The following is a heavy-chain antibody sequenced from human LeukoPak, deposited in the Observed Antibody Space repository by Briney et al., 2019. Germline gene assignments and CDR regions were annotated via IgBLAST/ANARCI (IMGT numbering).Heavy chain of an antibody. J-gene: IGHJ4*02. V-gene: IGHV3-23*01. CDR2: ISGSGGST. D-gene: IGHD2-2*01. CDR1: GFTFSSYA. CDR3: ARDRGWGYCSSTSCYLDY. Sequence: GGSLRLSCAASGFTFSSYAMSWVRQAPGKGLEWVSAISGSGGSTYYADSVKGRFTISRDNSKNTLYLQMNSLRAEDTAVYYCARDRGWGYCSSTSCYLDYWGQGTLVTVSS.